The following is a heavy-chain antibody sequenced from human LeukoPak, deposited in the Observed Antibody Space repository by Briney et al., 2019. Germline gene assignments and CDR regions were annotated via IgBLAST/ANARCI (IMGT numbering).Heavy chain of an antibody. CDR2: INPNSGGT. J-gene: IGHJ2*01. CDR3: ARDYSALYWYFDL. V-gene: IGHV1-2*02. Sequence: ASVKVSCKASGYTFTGYYMHWVRQAPGRGLEWMGWINPNSGGTNYAQKFQGRVTMTRDTSISTAYMELSRLRSDDTAVYYCARDYSALYWYFDLWGRGTLVTVSS. CDR1: GYTFTGYY. D-gene: IGHD2-15*01.